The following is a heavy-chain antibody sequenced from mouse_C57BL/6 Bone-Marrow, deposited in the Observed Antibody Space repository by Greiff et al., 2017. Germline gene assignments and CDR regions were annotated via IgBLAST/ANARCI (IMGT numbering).Heavy chain of an antibody. CDR3: TTPSYVGY. J-gene: IGHJ2*01. V-gene: IGHV14-4*01. CDR1: GFNIKDDY. CDR2: IDPENGDT. Sequence: EVQLQQSGAELVRPGASVKLSCTASGFNIKDDYMHWVKQRPEQGLEWVGWIDPENGDTEYASKFQGKATITADTSSNTAYLQLSSLTSEDTAVYYCTTPSYVGYWGQGTTLTVSS.